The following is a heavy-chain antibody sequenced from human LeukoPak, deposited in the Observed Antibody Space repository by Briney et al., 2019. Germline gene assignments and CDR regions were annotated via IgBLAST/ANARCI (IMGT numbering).Heavy chain of an antibody. V-gene: IGHV1-18*01. CDR3: ARGITISQHYYYGMDV. D-gene: IGHD3-3*01. J-gene: IGHJ6*02. CDR2: ISAYNGNT. Sequence: GASVKVSCKASGYTFTSYGISWVRHAPGQGLEWMGWISAYNGNTNYAQKLQGRVTMTTDTSTSTAYMELRSLRSDDTAVYYCARGITISQHYYYGMDVWGQGTTVTVSS. CDR1: GYTFTSYG.